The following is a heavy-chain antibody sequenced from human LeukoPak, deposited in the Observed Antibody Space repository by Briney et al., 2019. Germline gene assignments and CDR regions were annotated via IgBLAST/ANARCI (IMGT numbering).Heavy chain of an antibody. V-gene: IGHV5-51*01. CDR1: GYSFTSYW. D-gene: IGHD3-10*01. CDR3: ATQGGSGSHYFDY. J-gene: IGHJ4*02. Sequence: GESLKISCKTSGYSFTSYWIGWLRQMPGKGLEWMGIIYPGDSETRYSPSFQGQVTFSADKSISTAYLQWSSLKASDTAMYYCATQGGSGSHYFDYWGQGTLVTVSS. CDR2: IYPGDSET.